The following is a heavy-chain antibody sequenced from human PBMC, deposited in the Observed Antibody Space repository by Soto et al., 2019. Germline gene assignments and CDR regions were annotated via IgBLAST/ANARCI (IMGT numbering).Heavy chain of an antibody. CDR3: ARDRGVAPPVSGNTHYYYYMDV. CDR1: GYSFTNYG. Sequence: QDQLVQSGVEVKKPGASVKVSCKASGYSFTNYGITWVRQAPGQGFERMGWISAYNGNTNYEQKFQGRVTMTTDASTSTVYLELRSLRSDDTAVYYCARDRGVAPPVSGNTHYYYYMDVWGKGTTVTVSS. D-gene: IGHD6-19*01. J-gene: IGHJ6*03. CDR2: ISAYNGNT. V-gene: IGHV1-18*01.